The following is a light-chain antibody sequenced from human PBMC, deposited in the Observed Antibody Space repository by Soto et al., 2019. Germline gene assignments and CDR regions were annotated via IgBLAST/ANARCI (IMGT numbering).Light chain of an antibody. Sequence: DIQMTQSPSSLSASLGDRVTITCRASQGINNYLACYQQRPGKVPKLLISGASSLHSGVPSRFNGSGSGTDFTLTISSLQPEDVATYYCQKYNSAPCTFGQGTKIEIK. CDR3: QKYNSAPCT. CDR1: QGINNY. CDR2: GAS. J-gene: IGKJ1*01. V-gene: IGKV1-27*01.